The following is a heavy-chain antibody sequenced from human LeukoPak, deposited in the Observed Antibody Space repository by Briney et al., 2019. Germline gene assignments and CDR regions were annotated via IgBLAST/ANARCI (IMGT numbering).Heavy chain of an antibody. CDR2: IYYSGST. J-gene: IGHJ6*02. CDR1: GGSISSGGYY. D-gene: IGHD3-3*01. V-gene: IGHV4-31*03. Sequence: KPSETLSLTCTVSGGSISSGGYYWSWIRQHPGKGLEWIGYIYYSGSTYYNPSLKSRVTISVDTSKNQFSLKLSSVTAADTAVYYCARVGYDFWSEGMDVWGQGTTVTVSS. CDR3: ARVGYDFWSEGMDV.